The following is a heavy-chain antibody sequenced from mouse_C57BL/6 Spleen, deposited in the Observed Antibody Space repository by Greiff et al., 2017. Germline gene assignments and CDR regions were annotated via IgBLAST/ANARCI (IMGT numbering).Heavy chain of an antibody. Sequence: EVQLQQSGAELVRPGASVKLSCTASGFNFKDDYMHWVKQRPEQGLEWIGWIDPENGDTEYAAKFQGKATITADTSSNTAYLQLSSLTSEDTAVYYCTRAQAGAMDYWGQGTSVTVSS. V-gene: IGHV14-4*01. CDR1: GFNFKDDY. J-gene: IGHJ4*01. CDR3: TRAQAGAMDY. CDR2: IDPENGDT. D-gene: IGHD3-2*02.